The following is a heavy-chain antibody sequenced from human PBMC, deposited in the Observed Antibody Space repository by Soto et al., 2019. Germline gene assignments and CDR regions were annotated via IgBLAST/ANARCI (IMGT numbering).Heavy chain of an antibody. CDR3: AKDHTVVIRDAFDI. V-gene: IGHV3-23*01. CDR1: GFTFSSYA. CDR2: ISDSGTGT. D-gene: IGHD3-22*01. Sequence: EVQILESGGGLVQPGGSLRLSCAASGFTFSSYAMYWVRQAPGKGLAWVSGISDSGTGTYYADSVKGRYTISRDNSKNTVYLQMKSLRAEDTAVYYCAKDHTVVIRDAFDIWGQGTMVNVSS. J-gene: IGHJ3*02.